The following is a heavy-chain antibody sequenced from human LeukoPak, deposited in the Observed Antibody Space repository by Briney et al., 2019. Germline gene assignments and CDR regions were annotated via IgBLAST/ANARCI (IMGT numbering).Heavy chain of an antibody. Sequence: SLRLSCAAPGFTFGDYAMHWVRQAPGKGLEWVSGIIWNSGSIGYADSVKGRFTISRDNAKNSLYLQMNSLRAEDTTVYYCARDCWDYGSGSYCGIDYWGQGTLVTVSS. J-gene: IGHJ4*02. D-gene: IGHD3-10*01. CDR3: ARDCWDYGSGSYCGIDY. CDR1: GFTFGDYA. V-gene: IGHV3-9*01. CDR2: IIWNSGSI.